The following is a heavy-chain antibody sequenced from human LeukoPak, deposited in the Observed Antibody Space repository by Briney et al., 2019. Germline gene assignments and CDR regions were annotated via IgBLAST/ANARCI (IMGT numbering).Heavy chain of an antibody. V-gene: IGHV3-30*03. J-gene: IGHJ6*02. CDR3: AARPLRARHYYHYGMDV. Sequence: GGSLRLSCAASGFTFSSYGMHWVRQAPGKGLEGVAVISYDGSNKYYADSVKGRFTISRDNSKNTLYLQMNSLRAEDTAVYYCAARPLRARHYYHYGMDVWGQGTTVTVSS. CDR2: ISYDGSNK. CDR1: GFTFSSYG.